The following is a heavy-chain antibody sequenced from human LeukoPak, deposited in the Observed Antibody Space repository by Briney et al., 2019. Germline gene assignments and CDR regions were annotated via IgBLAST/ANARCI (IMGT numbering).Heavy chain of an antibody. CDR1: GYTFTGYY. J-gene: IGHJ4*02. CDR3: ARIRDTAMVTAPFDY. V-gene: IGHV1-2*02. CDR2: INPNSGGT. Sequence: ASVKVSCKASGYTFTGYYMHWVRQAPGQGLEWMGWINPNSGGTNYAQKFQGRVTMTRDTSISTAYMELSRLISDDTAVYYCARIRDTAMVTAPFDYWGQGTLVTVSS. D-gene: IGHD5-18*01.